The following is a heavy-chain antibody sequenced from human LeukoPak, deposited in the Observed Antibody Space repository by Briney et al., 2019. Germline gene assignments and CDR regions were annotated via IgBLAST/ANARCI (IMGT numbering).Heavy chain of an antibody. J-gene: IGHJ3*02. CDR2: TSVYNGNT. Sequence: ASVKVSCKASGYTFTSYGISWVRQAPGQGLEWMGWTSVYNGNTNYAQKLQGRVTMTTDTSTSTAYMELRSLRSDDTAVYYCARDPRAVDIVVIPAAANAFDIWGQGTMVTVSS. D-gene: IGHD2-2*01. CDR1: GYTFTSYG. CDR3: ARDPRAVDIVVIPAAANAFDI. V-gene: IGHV1-18*01.